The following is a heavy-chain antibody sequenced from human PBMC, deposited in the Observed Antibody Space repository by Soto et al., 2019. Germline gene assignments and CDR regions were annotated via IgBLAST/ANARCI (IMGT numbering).Heavy chain of an antibody. CDR1: GGSISSSNW. V-gene: IGHV4-4*02. D-gene: IGHD6-6*01. Sequence: QVQLQESGPGLVKPSGTLSLTCAVSGGSISSSNWWSWVRQPPGKGLEWIGEFYHSGSTNYNPSLKSRVTISVDKSKNQFSLKLSSVTAADTAVYYCARGRMIEQLVPYYYYGTDVWGQGTTVTVSS. J-gene: IGHJ6*02. CDR2: FYHSGST. CDR3: ARGRMIEQLVPYYYYGTDV.